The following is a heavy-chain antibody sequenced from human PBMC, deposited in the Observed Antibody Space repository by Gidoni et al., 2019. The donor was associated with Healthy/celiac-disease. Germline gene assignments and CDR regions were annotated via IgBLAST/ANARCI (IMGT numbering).Heavy chain of an antibody. J-gene: IGHJ4*02. CDR3: ARDTPGYYDSSGQSDY. V-gene: IGHV4-39*07. CDR2: IYYSGST. CDR1: GGSISSLSYY. Sequence: QLQLQESGPGLVKPSETLSLTCTVSGGSISSLSYYWGWIRQPPGKGLEWIGSIYYSGSTYYNPSLKSRVTISVDTSKNQFSLKLSSVTAADTAVYYCARDTPGYYDSSGQSDYWGQGTLVTVSS. D-gene: IGHD3-22*01.